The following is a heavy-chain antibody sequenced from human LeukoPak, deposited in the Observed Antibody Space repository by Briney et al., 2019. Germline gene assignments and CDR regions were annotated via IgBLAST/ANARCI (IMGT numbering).Heavy chain of an antibody. CDR2: ISNDGIKT. V-gene: IGHV3-30*18. J-gene: IGHJ4*02. CDR1: GFTFSSNG. CDR3: AKEVLSTGYNFDY. Sequence: PGRSLRLSCAASGFTFSSNGMHWVRQAPGKGLERGGIISNDGIKTLYGDSVKGRFSISRDNSNSTLYLQMNSMRAEDTAVYYCAKEVLSTGYNFDYWGQGTLVTVSS. D-gene: IGHD3-22*01.